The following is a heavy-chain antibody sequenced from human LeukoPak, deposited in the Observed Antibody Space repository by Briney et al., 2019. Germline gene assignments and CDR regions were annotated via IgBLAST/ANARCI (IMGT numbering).Heavy chain of an antibody. CDR2: IYTSGST. Sequence: SETLSLTCTVSGGSISSGNYYWIWIRQPAGKGLEWIGHIYTSGSTNYNPPLKSRVTMSVDTSKNQFYLKLSSVTAADTAVYYCARGETYYYGSGTYSTYFDYWGQGTLVTVSS. V-gene: IGHV4-61*09. J-gene: IGHJ4*02. CDR3: ARGETYYYGSGTYSTYFDY. CDR1: GGSISSGNYY. D-gene: IGHD3-10*01.